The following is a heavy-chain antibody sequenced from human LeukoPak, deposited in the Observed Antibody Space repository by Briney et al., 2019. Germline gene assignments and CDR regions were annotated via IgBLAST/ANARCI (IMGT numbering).Heavy chain of an antibody. CDR1: GFTFTSYG. CDR3: ARDGVEMATYYYYAMDV. D-gene: IGHD5-24*01. CDR2: ISAYSDNT. V-gene: IGHV1-18*04. J-gene: IGHJ6*02. Sequence: ASVKVSCKASGFTFTSYGFNWVRQAPGQGLEWMGWISAYSDNTNFAQKFQDRVTITTDKSTSTAYMELSSLRSDDTAVYYCARDGVEMATYYYYAMDVWGQGTTVTVSS.